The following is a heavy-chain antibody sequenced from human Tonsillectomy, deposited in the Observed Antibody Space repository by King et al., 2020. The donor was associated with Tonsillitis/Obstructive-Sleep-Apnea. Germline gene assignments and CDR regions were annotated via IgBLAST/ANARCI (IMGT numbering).Heavy chain of an antibody. D-gene: IGHD3-22*01. J-gene: IGHJ6*03. CDR3: SREYDSSGYYYVGYYCYYMDV. V-gene: IGHV3-49*04. CDR2: IRSKAYGGTT. Sequence: VQLVESGGDLVQPGRSLRLSCIASGFTFGDYAMSWVRQAPGKGLEWVGFIRSKAYGGTTEYAASVKGRFPISRDDSKSIAYLQMKSLKTEDTAVYYCSREYDSSGYYYVGYYCYYMDVWGKGTTVSVSS. CDR1: GFTFGDYA.